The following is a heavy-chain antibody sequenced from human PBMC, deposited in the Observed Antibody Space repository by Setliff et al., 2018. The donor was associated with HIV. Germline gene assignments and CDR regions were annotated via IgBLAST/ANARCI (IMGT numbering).Heavy chain of an antibody. Sequence: LSLTCTVYGGSISRGGFYWTWLRQRPVRGLEWIGSISFGGSTRYNPSLESRVSMSLDTSQNRFSLNLRSMTVADRGIYYCARGHDSSGYLGTNWFDPWGQGTLVTVAS. CDR1: GGSISRGGFY. D-gene: IGHD3-22*01. CDR2: ISFGGST. J-gene: IGHJ5*02. V-gene: IGHV4-31*03. CDR3: ARGHDSSGYLGTNWFDP.